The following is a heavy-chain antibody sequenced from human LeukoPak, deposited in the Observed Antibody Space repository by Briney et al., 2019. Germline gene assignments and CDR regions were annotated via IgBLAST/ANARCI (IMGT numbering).Heavy chain of an antibody. CDR1: GGSISSYY. V-gene: IGHV4-59*08. Sequence: SETLSLTCTVSGGSISSYYWSWIRQPPGKGLEWIGYIYYSGSTNYNPFLKSRVTISVDTSKNQFSLKLSSVTAADTAVYYCAGQPRLEMMLRIWGQGTMVSVSS. CDR3: AGQPRLEMMLRI. D-gene: IGHD3-16*01. CDR2: IYYSGST. J-gene: IGHJ3*02.